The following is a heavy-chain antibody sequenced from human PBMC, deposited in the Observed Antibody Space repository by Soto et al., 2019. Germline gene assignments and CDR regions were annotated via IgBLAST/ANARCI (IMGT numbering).Heavy chain of an antibody. CDR2: TYYRSKWYN. Sequence: PSQTLSLTCAISGDSVSSNSAAWNWIRESPSRGLEWLGRTYYRSKWYNDYAVSVKSRININPDTSKNQFSLQLNSVTPEDTAVYYCARDQGSSSPYYYYMDVWGKGTKVTVSS. D-gene: IGHD6-6*01. CDR3: ARDQGSSSPYYYYMDV. V-gene: IGHV6-1*01. J-gene: IGHJ6*03. CDR1: GDSVSSNSAA.